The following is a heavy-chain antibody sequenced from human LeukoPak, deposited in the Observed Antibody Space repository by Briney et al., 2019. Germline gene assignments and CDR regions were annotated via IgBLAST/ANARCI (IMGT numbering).Heavy chain of an antibody. D-gene: IGHD1-26*01. CDR2: ISGNGGST. CDR1: GFTFHSYA. V-gene: IGHV3-23*01. Sequence: PGGSLRLSCAASGFTFHSYAMTWVRQAPGKGLEWVSSISGNGGSTYYADSVKGRFTISRDNSKNTLFLQMNSLRAEDTAVYSCAKVVGPFDYWGQGTLVTVSS. J-gene: IGHJ4*02. CDR3: AKVVGPFDY.